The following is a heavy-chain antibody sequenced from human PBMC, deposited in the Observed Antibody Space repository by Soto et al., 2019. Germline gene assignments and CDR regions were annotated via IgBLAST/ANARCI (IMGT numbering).Heavy chain of an antibody. CDR3: ARGVPWNGYYYDSSGYYLDY. Sequence: ETLSLTCTVSCGSIRSYYWSWIRQPPGQGLEWIGYIYYSGTTNYNPSLKSRVTISVDTSKNQFSLKLSSVTAADTAVYYCARGVPWNGYYYDSSGYYLDYWGQGSPVTVSS. V-gene: IGHV4-59*01. J-gene: IGHJ4*02. CDR2: IYYSGTT. CDR1: CGSIRSYY. D-gene: IGHD3-22*01.